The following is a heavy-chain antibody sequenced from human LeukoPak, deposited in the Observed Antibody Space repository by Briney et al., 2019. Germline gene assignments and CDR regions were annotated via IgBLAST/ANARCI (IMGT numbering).Heavy chain of an antibody. J-gene: IGHJ4*02. D-gene: IGHD4-17*01. CDR1: GYTFTHYG. CDR3: ARPTTVTTQYYFDY. V-gene: IGHV1-18*01. CDR2: ISGYNGHT. Sequence: ASVKVSCKASGYTFTHYGISWVRQAPGQSLQWMGWISGYNGHTNYAQELQGRVTMTRDMSTSTVYMELSSLRSEDTAVYYCARPTTVTTQYYFDYWGQGTLVTVSS.